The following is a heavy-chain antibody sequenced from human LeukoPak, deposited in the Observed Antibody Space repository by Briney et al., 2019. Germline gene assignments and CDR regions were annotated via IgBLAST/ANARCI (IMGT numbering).Heavy chain of an antibody. V-gene: IGHV3-7*01. J-gene: IGHJ2*01. CDR2: IKQDGSEK. CDR1: GFTFSSYW. D-gene: IGHD3/OR15-3a*01. Sequence: GRSLRLSCAASGFTFSSYWMSWVRQAPGKGLEWVANIKQDGSEKYYADSVKGRFTISRDNAKNSLYLQMNSLRAEDTAVYYCARDLDVYWYFDLWGRGTLVTVSS. CDR3: ARDLDVYWYFDL.